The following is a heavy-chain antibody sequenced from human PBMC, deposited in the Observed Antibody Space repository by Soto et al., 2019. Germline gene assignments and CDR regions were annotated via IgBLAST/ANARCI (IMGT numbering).Heavy chain of an antibody. D-gene: IGHD2-2*01. CDR2: IRWNSGSI. CDR3: AKGGQLRTEGGGY. J-gene: IGHJ4*02. CDR1: GFTFDDYA. Sequence: EVQLVESGGGLVQPGRSLRLSCAASGFTFDDYAMHWVRQAPGKGLEWVSGIRWNSGSIGYADSVKGRFTISRDNAKNSLYLQMNSLRAEDAALYYCAKGGQLRTEGGGYWGQGTLVTVSS. V-gene: IGHV3-9*01.